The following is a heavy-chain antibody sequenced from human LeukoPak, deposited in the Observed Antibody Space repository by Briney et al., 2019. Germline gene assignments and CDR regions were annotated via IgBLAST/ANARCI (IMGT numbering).Heavy chain of an antibody. CDR1: GYSISSGYY. J-gene: IGHJ4*02. CDR3: ARDGRFPPEVLPRYFDH. D-gene: IGHD1-26*01. Sequence: PSQTLSLTCTVSGYSISSGYYWGWIRQPPGKGLEWIGSIYHSGSTYYNPSLKSRVTISVDTSKNQFSLKLSSVTAADTAVYYCARDGRFPPEVLPRYFDHWGQGTLVTVSS. CDR2: IYHSGST. V-gene: IGHV4-38-2*02.